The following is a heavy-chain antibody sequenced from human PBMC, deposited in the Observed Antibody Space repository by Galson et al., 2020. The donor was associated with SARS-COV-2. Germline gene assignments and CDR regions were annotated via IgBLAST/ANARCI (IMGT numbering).Heavy chain of an antibody. J-gene: IGHJ6*02. CDR1: GGSFRSYY. Sequence: LETLSLTCTVSGGSFRSYYWSWIRQSPGKGLEWIGNIYYTGSTKYNPSLKSRVTTSVDTSKNQFYLRLSSVTAADTAVYFCARDTPNYGMDVWGQGTTVIVSS. D-gene: IGHD2-15*01. V-gene: IGHV4-59*08. CDR2: IYYTGST. CDR3: ARDTPNYGMDV.